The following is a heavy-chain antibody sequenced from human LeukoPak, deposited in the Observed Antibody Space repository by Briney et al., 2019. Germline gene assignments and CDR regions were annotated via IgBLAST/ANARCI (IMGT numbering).Heavy chain of an antibody. V-gene: IGHV5-51*01. D-gene: IGHD3-22*01. Sequence: GESLKISCKGSGCSFTSYWIGWVRQMPGKGLEWMGSIYPGDSDTRYSPSFQGQGPISADNSISTAYLQWSSLKASDTAMYYCARRDSSGYYDAFDIWGQGTMVTVSS. CDR3: ARRDSSGYYDAFDI. J-gene: IGHJ3*02. CDR1: GCSFTSYW. CDR2: IYPGDSDT.